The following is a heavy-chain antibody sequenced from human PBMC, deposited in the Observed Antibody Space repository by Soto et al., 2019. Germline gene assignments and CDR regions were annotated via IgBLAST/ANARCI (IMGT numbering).Heavy chain of an antibody. CDR2: INSGGSA. Sequence: PGESLKISCAASGFTLTNYGMSWVRQAPGKGLEWVSTINSGGSAYYADSVKGRFTISRDSSKNTLSLEMKSLRAEDTAVYFCAKAVSSWYFDFWGQGTLVTVSS. CDR3: AKAVSSWYFDF. V-gene: IGHV3-23*01. D-gene: IGHD6-13*01. CDR1: GFTLTNYG. J-gene: IGHJ4*02.